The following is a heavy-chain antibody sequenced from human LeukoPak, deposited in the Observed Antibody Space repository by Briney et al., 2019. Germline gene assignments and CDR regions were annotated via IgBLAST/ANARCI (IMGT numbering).Heavy chain of an antibody. CDR3: ARAPIQLWLLWFDP. Sequence: ASVKVSCKASGYTFTGYYMHWVRQAAGQGLEWMGWINPNSGGTNYAQKFQGRVTMTRDTSISTAYMELSRLRSDDTAVYYCARAPIQLWLLWFDPWGQGTLVTVSS. CDR2: INPNSGGT. CDR1: GYTFTGYY. V-gene: IGHV1-2*02. J-gene: IGHJ5*02. D-gene: IGHD5-18*01.